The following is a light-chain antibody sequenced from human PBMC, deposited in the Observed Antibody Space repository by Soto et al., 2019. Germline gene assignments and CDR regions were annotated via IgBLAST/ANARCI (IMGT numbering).Light chain of an antibody. V-gene: IGKV1-12*01. CDR3: QQANSFPRIT. CDR1: QDISSW. J-gene: IGKJ3*01. Sequence: DIQMTQSPSSVSASVGDRVTITCRASQDISSWLAWYQQKPGKAPKLLIYAASSLQSGVPSRFSGSGSGTDFTLTISSLQPEDFATYYCQQANSFPRITFGPGTKVDIK. CDR2: AAS.